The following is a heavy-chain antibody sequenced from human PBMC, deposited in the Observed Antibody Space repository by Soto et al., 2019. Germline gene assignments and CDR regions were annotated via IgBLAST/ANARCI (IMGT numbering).Heavy chain of an antibody. CDR3: AKGQNSGTYRFYFDY. Sequence: GGSLRLSCAASGITLSIYAMSWVRDAPGKGPEWVSGISASGGSTSYADSVKGRFTISRDNSKNTLYLQMNSLRADDTAVYHCAKGQNSGTYRFYFDYWGQGALVTSPQ. CDR1: GITLSIYA. D-gene: IGHD1-26*01. J-gene: IGHJ4*02. CDR2: ISASGGST. V-gene: IGHV3-23*01.